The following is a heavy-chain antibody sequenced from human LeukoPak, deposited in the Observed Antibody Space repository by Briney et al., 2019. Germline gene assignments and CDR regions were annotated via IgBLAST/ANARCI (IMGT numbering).Heavy chain of an antibody. CDR3: AKDFREVAGIYYFDY. CDR1: GFTFSGYW. J-gene: IGHJ4*02. V-gene: IGHV3-7*03. CDR2: IKLDGSET. Sequence: GGSLRLSCAASGFTFSGYWMNWVRQAPGKGLEWVANIKLDGSETHYADSVEGRFTISRDNSKNTMYLEMNSLRAEDTAVYYCAKDFREVAGIYYFDYWGQGTLVTVSS. D-gene: IGHD6-19*01.